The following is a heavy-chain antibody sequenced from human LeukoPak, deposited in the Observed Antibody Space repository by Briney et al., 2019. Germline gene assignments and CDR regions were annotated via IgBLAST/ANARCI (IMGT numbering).Heavy chain of an antibody. CDR3: ARSQFGPSSHGQWLVQRGEFDY. CDR1: GYTFTSYG. Sequence: GASVKVSCKASGYTFTSYGISWVRQAPGQGLEWMGWISAYNGNTNYAQKLQGRVTMTTDTSTSTAYMELRSLRSDDTAVYYCARSQFGPSSHGQWLVQRGEFDYWGQGTLVTVSS. J-gene: IGHJ4*02. CDR2: ISAYNGNT. D-gene: IGHD6-19*01. V-gene: IGHV1-18*01.